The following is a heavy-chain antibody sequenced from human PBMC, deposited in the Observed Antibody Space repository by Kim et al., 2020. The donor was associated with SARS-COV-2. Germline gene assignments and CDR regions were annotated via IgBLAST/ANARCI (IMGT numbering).Heavy chain of an antibody. CDR3: ARGPHYDSWSGYSDYYYGMDV. CDR1: GFTFHTSG. D-gene: IGHD3-3*01. V-gene: IGHV3-33*01. CDR2: ICFDGSDK. J-gene: IGHJ6*02. Sequence: GGSLRLSCSASGFTFHTSGLHCVRHAPGTVLECVAVICFDGSDKYYADSVKGRFTISRDNSKDTLYLQMRSLRAEDTAVYYCARGPHYDSWSGYSDYYYGMDVWGQGTTVTVSS.